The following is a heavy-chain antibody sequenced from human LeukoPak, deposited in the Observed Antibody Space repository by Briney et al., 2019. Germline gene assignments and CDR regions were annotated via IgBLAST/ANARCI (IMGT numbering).Heavy chain of an antibody. V-gene: IGHV3-23*01. J-gene: IGHJ4*02. CDR1: GFTFSNYG. D-gene: IGHD6-19*01. CDR2: ISGSGGTT. Sequence: GGPLRLSCAASGFTFSNYGMTWVRQAPGKGLEWVSLISGSGGTTYYADSVKGRFTISRDHSKNTLSLQMNSLRADDTAVYYCAKAQSSGWYPSFDYWGQGTLVTVSS. CDR3: AKAQSSGWYPSFDY.